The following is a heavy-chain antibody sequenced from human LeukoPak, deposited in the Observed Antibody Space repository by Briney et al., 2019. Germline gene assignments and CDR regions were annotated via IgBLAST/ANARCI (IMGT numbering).Heavy chain of an antibody. J-gene: IGHJ4*02. CDR2: ISSSSNMI. V-gene: IGHV3-48*03. D-gene: IGHD6-13*01. CDR1: GLTFSSFE. CDR3: ATASGSWYRYYFDS. Sequence: PGGSLRPSCAASGLTFSSFEMNWVRQAPGKGLEWISYISSSSNMIFYAESVKGRFTISRDNAKNSLYLQMNSLRAEDTAIYYCATASGSWYRYYFDSWGQGILVTVSS.